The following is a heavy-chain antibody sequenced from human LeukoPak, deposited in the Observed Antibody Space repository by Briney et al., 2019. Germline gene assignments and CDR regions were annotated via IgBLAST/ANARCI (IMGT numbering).Heavy chain of an antibody. J-gene: IGHJ4*02. D-gene: IGHD3-22*01. CDR1: GFTFSSYA. Sequence: GGSLRLSCAASGFTFSSYAMSWVRQAPGKGLEWVSAISGSGGSTDYADSVKGRFTISRDNSKNTVYLQMNSLRAEDTAVYYCAKLAYYDSSGYYSYFDYWGQGTLVTVSS. V-gene: IGHV3-23*01. CDR2: ISGSGGST. CDR3: AKLAYYDSSGYYSYFDY.